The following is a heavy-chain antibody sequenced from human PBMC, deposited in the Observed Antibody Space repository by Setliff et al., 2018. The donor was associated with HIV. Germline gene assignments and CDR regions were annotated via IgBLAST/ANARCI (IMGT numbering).Heavy chain of an antibody. CDR1: GYTFTNYW. J-gene: IGHJ4*02. V-gene: IGHV5-51*01. Sequence: LGESLKISCRGSGYTFTNYWIGWVRQMPGRGLEWMGIIYPGDSDTRYSPSFEGQVTMSADKSINTAYLQWNSLRAEDMALYYCAKDFGNYDSSGLDYWGQGTLVTVSS. D-gene: IGHD3-22*01. CDR3: AKDFGNYDSSGLDY. CDR2: IYPGDSDT.